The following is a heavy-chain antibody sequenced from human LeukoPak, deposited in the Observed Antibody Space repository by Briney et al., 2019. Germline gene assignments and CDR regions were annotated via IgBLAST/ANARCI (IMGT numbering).Heavy chain of an antibody. CDR2: INVGNGDT. CDR3: AKDRGGTGDFDY. D-gene: IGHD1-1*01. J-gene: IGHJ4*02. V-gene: IGHV1-3*01. CDR1: GYTFSSYV. Sequence: HRASVKVSCKASGYTFSSYVIHWLRRAPGQRLEWMGWINVGNGDTKYSQKFQGRVTIARDTSASTAYMELCSLRSEDTAIYYCAKDRGGTGDFDYWGQGTLVTVSS.